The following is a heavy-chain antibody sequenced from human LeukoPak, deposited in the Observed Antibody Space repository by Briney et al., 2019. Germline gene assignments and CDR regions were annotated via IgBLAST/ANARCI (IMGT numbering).Heavy chain of an antibody. CDR2: INHSGST. CDR3: ARRTASGGYLPYHYYYGMDV. Sequence: SETLSLTCAVYGGSFSGYYWSWIRQPPGKGLEWIGEINHSGSTNYNPSLKSRVTISVDTSKNQFSLKLSSVTAADTAVYYCARRTASGGYLPYHYYYGMDVWGQGTTVTVSS. V-gene: IGHV4-34*01. D-gene: IGHD3-22*01. CDR1: GGSFSGYY. J-gene: IGHJ6*02.